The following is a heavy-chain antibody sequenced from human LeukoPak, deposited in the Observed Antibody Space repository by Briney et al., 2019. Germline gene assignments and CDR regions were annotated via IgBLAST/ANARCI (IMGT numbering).Heavy chain of an antibody. CDR3: ARGYSSSWFDY. J-gene: IGHJ4*02. Sequence: PSETLSLTCTVSGGSISSYYWSWIRQPPGKGLEWIGYIYYSGSTNYNPSLKSRVTISVDASKNQFSLKLSSVTAADTAVYYCARGYSSSWFDYWGQGTLVTVSS. CDR1: GGSISSYY. CDR2: IYYSGST. D-gene: IGHD6-13*01. V-gene: IGHV4-59*01.